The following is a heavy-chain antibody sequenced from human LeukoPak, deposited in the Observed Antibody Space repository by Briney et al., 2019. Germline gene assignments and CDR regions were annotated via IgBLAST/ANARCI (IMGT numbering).Heavy chain of an antibody. Sequence: GGSLSLSCAASGFTFSSYSMHWVRQAPGVGLEYVSAISSDGGSTYYANSVKGTFTMSTDNTKNTLYLQMVSLRADDMALYNCARAEFSAFDIWGEGTMVTASS. CDR3: ARAEFSAFDI. J-gene: IGHJ3*02. D-gene: IGHD3-10*01. CDR1: GFTFSSYS. CDR2: ISSDGGST. V-gene: IGHV3-64*01.